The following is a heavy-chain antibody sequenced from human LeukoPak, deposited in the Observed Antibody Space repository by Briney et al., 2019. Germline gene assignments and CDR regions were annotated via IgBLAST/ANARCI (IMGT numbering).Heavy chain of an antibody. V-gene: IGHV3-23*01. CDR2: FVGGDTT. CDR3: AKQARYSNFWSGYLYYFDY. Sequence: GGSLRLSCAAYGFTFNNYAASWVRQAPGKGLEWVSAFVGGDTTYYADSVKGRFTISRDNSRNTLYLQMNTLRAEDTAVYYCAKQARYSNFWSGYLYYFDYWGQGTLVTVSS. J-gene: IGHJ4*02. D-gene: IGHD3-3*01. CDR1: GFTFNNYA.